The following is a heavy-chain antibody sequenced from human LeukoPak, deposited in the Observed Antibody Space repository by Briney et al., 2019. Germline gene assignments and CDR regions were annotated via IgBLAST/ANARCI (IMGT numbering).Heavy chain of an antibody. J-gene: IGHJ6*04. CDR1: GGSVSGGSYY. CDR2: ISYSGTT. Sequence: PSETLSLTYTVSGGSVSGGSYYWTWIRQPPGKGLEWIGYISYSGTTNYNPSLESQVTISLDTSKDQFSLTLTSLTAADTAVYYCARDTVRVAGSYYYYYGMDVWGKGTTVTVSS. D-gene: IGHD6-19*01. V-gene: IGHV4-61*01. CDR3: ARDTVRVAGSYYYYYGMDV.